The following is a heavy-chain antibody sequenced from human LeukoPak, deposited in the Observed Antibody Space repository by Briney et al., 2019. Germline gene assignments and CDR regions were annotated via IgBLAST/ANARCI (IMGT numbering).Heavy chain of an antibody. CDR3: ARQERGTTYDY. D-gene: IGHD1-7*01. CDR2: IYYSGST. Sequence: SETLSLTCTVSGGSISSGGYAWSWILQPPGKGLEWIGNIYYSGSTNYSPSLKRQVTISVDTSKNQFYLKLTSVTGADTAVYYCARQERGTTYDYWGQGPLVSVSS. V-gene: IGHV4-61*08. CDR1: GGSISSGGYA. J-gene: IGHJ4*02.